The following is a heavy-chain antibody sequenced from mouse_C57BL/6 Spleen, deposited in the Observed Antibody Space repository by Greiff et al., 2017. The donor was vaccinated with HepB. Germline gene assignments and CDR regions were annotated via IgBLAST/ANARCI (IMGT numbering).Heavy chain of an antibody. D-gene: IGHD4-1*01. V-gene: IGHV5-16*01. J-gene: IGHJ2*01. CDR2: INYDGSST. CDR1: GFTFSDYY. Sequence: EVKLVESEGGLVQPGSSMKLSCTASGFTFSDYYMAWVRQVPEKGLEWVANINYDGSSTYYLDSLKSRFIISRVNAKNILYLQMSSLKSEDTATYYCARERGGTFDYWGQGTTLTVSS. CDR3: ARERGGTFDY.